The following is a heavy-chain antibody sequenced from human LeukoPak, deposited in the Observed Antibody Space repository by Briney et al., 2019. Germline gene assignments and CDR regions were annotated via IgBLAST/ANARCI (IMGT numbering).Heavy chain of an antibody. CDR1: GFTFSSYA. CDR3: ARDGRGWFGELFAFDI. D-gene: IGHD3-10*01. Sequence: GGSLRLSCAASGFTFSSYAMHWVRQAPGKGLEWMAVISYDGSNKYYADSVKGRFTISRDNSKNTLYLQMNSLRAEDTAVYYCARDGRGWFGELFAFDIWGQGTMVTVSS. J-gene: IGHJ3*02. CDR2: ISYDGSNK. V-gene: IGHV3-30*04.